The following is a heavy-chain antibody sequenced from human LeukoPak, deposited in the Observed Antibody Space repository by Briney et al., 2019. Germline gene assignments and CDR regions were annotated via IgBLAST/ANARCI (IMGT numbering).Heavy chain of an antibody. D-gene: IGHD3-10*01. CDR3: ARSNHYYGSGSGDAYDI. Sequence: ASVKVSCKASGYTFTGYYMHWVRQAPGQGLEWMGWIIPNSGGTNYAQKFQGRVTMTRDTSISTAYMELSRLRSDDTAVYYCARSNHYYGSGSGDAYDIWGQGTMVTVSA. V-gene: IGHV1-2*02. J-gene: IGHJ3*02. CDR1: GYTFTGYY. CDR2: IIPNSGGT.